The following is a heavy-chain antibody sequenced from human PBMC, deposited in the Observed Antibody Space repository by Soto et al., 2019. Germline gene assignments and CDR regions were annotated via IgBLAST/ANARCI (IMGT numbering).Heavy chain of an antibody. D-gene: IGHD1-26*01. J-gene: IGHJ6*02. CDR2: ISYDGSNK. CDR3: AKDSGEHPLLGYGMDV. CDR1: GFTFSSYG. Sequence: PGGPLRLSCAASGFTFSSYGMHWVRQAPGKGLEWVAVISYDGSNKYYADSVKGRFTISRDNSKNTLYLQMNSLRAEDTAVYYCAKDSGEHPLLGYGMDVRGQGTTVTVSS. V-gene: IGHV3-30*18.